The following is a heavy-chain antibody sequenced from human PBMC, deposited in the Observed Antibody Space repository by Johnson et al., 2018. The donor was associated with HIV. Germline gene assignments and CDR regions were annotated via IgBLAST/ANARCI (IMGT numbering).Heavy chain of an antibody. CDR1: GFTFSKYG. D-gene: IGHD4-23*01. J-gene: IGHJ3*02. CDR3: AKSPGKDHGGKSGAFDI. CDR2: IWYDGSNE. Sequence: QVQLVESGGGVVQPGGSLRLSCAASGFTFSKYGVHWVRQAPGKGLEWVAVIWYDGSNEYYADSVKGRFTLSRDNSKNTMYLQMNSLRVEDTAVYYCAKSPGKDHGGKSGAFDIWGQGTMVTVSS. V-gene: IGHV3-33*06.